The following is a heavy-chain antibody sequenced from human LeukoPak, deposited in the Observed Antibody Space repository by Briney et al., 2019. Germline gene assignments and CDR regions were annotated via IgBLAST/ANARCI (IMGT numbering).Heavy chain of an antibody. CDR3: AKRNTMVRGGPCFDY. D-gene: IGHD3-10*01. V-gene: IGHV3-23*01. J-gene: IGHJ4*02. CDR2: IFGNGDTT. CDR1: GFIFSSYA. Sequence: GGSLRLSCAASGFIFSSYAMNWVRQAPGKGVEWVSIIFGNGDTTYYADSVKGRFTVSRENSKDTLYLQMNDLRPDDTAIYYCAKRNTMVRGGPCFDYWGQGLLVTVSS.